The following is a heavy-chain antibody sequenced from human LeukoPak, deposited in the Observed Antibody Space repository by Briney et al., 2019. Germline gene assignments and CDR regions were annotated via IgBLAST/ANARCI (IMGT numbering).Heavy chain of an antibody. CDR2: IYYSGST. CDR3: ARAQYYDFWSGYYTESFFDY. V-gene: IGHV4-59*01. J-gene: IGHJ4*02. Sequence: KPSETLSLTCTVSGGSISSYYWSWLRQPPGKGLEWIGYIYYSGSTNYNPSLKSRVTISVDTSKNQFSLKLSSVTAAGTAVYYCARAQYYDFWSGYYTESFFDYWGQGTLVTVSS. CDR1: GGSISSYY. D-gene: IGHD3-3*01.